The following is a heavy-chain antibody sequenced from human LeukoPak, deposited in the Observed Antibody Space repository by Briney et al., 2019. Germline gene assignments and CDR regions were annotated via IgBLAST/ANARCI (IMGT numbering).Heavy chain of an antibody. CDR3: ARRPYDSSGYYAR. Sequence: ASVKVSCKASGYTFTGYYMHWVRQAPGQGLEWMGWINPNSGGTNYAQKFQGGVTMTRDTSISTAYMELSRLRSDDTAVYYCARRPYDSSGYYARWGQGTLVTVSS. CDR2: INPNSGGT. CDR1: GYTFTGYY. J-gene: IGHJ4*02. D-gene: IGHD3-22*01. V-gene: IGHV1-2*02.